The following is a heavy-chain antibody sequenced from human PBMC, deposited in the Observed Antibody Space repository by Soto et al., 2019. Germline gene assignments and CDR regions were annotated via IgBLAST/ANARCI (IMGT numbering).Heavy chain of an antibody. CDR2: INPSGGST. Sequence: ASVKVSCKASGYTFTSYYMHWVRQAPGQGLEWMGIINPSGGSTSYAQKFQGRVTMTRDTSISTAYMELSRLRSDDTAVYYCARGYCTNGVCYWLDPWGQGTLVTVSS. CDR1: GYTFTSYY. J-gene: IGHJ5*02. V-gene: IGHV1-46*01. CDR3: ARGYCTNGVCYWLDP. D-gene: IGHD2-8*01.